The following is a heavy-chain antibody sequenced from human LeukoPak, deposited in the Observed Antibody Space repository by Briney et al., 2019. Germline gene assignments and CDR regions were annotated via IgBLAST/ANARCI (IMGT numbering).Heavy chain of an antibody. CDR3: ATDSPYYYDSSGHPN. Sequence: GSLRLSXAASGFTFSSYEMNWVRQAPGKGLEWVSYISSSGSTIYYADSVKGRFTISRDNAKNSLYLQMNSLRAEDTAVYYCATDSPYYYDSSGHPNWGQGTLVTVSS. CDR1: GFTFSSYE. J-gene: IGHJ4*02. D-gene: IGHD3-22*01. V-gene: IGHV3-48*03. CDR2: ISSSGSTI.